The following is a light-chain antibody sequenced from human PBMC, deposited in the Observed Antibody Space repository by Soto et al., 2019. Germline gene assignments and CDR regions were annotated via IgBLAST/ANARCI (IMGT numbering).Light chain of an antibody. V-gene: IGLV2-14*01. J-gene: IGLJ1*01. CDR3: SSYTSSGTLV. Sequence: QSVLTQPASVSGSPGQSITISCTGTSSDVGGYDYVSWYQQPPGKAPKLMIYDVSNWPSGVSNRFSGSKSGNTASLTFSGLQAEDEADYYSSSYTSSGTLVFGTGTKVTVL. CDR1: SSDVGGYDY. CDR2: DVS.